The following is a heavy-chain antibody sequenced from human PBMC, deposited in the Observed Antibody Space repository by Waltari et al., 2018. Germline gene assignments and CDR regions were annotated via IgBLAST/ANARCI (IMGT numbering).Heavy chain of an antibody. Sequence: QVQLVQSGAEVKKPGASVKVSCKASGYTFTSYAMHWVRQAPGQRLEWMGWINAGNGNTKYSQKFQGRVTITRDTSASTAYMELSSLRSEDTAVYYCARLSANLWFGEPSYYYGMDVWGQGTTVTVSS. J-gene: IGHJ6*02. CDR3: ARLSANLWFGEPSYYYGMDV. CDR2: INAGNGNT. D-gene: IGHD3-10*01. V-gene: IGHV1-3*01. CDR1: GYTFTSYA.